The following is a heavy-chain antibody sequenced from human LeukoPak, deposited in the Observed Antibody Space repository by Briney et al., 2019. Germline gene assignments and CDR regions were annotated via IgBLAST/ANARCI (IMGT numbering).Heavy chain of an antibody. Sequence: SQTLSLTCAIFGDSVSSDNVAWNWFRQSPSRGLEWLGRTYYRSKWYNDHAVFVKSRITIDSDTSKNHFSLQLSSVTSEDTAVYYCARQMGALDYWGQGTLVTVSS. CDR2: TYYRSKWYN. CDR3: ARQMGALDY. V-gene: IGHV6-1*01. J-gene: IGHJ4*02. CDR1: GDSVSSDNVA. D-gene: IGHD3-16*01.